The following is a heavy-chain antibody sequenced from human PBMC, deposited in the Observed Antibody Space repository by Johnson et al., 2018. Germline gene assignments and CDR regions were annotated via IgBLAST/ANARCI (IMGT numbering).Heavy chain of an antibody. Sequence: QVQLVESGGGVVQPGGSLRLSCAASGFNFNTYAMHWVRQAPGKGLEWVSVISYDGKKKFFADSVKGRFTISRDNSKNTLYLQMNSLRAEDMAVYYCAGGYFYYYQDVWGKGTTVTVSS. CDR3: AGGYFYYYQDV. CDR1: GFNFNTYA. V-gene: IGHV3-30*04. CDR2: ISYDGKKK. J-gene: IGHJ6*03.